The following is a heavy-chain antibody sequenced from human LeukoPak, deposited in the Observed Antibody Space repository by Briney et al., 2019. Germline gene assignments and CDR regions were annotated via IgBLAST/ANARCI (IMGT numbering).Heavy chain of an antibody. V-gene: IGHV1-46*01. D-gene: IGHD2-15*01. CDR1: GYTFTSYY. Sequence: GASVKVSCKASGYTFTSYYMHWVRQAPGQGLEWMGIINPSGGSTNYAQKLQGRVTMTTDTSTSTAYMELRSLRSDDTAVYYCARGLPSWYSLVFDYWGQGTLVTVSS. CDR2: INPSGGST. J-gene: IGHJ4*02. CDR3: ARGLPSWYSLVFDY.